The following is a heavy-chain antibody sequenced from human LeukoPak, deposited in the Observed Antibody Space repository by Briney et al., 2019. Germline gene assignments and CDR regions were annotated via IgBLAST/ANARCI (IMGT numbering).Heavy chain of an antibody. J-gene: IGHJ3*02. D-gene: IGHD6-6*01. CDR3: GSLDSREDSSSRWGPLDI. CDR1: GVIVRSNY. Sequence: GGSLRLSCVGSGVIVRSNYMTWVRQAPGKGLEWVSTISSSGSSIFYAASVKGRFTISRDNARNSLYLQMNSLRAEDTAVYYCGSLDSREDSSSRWGPLDIWGQGTMVTVSS. CDR2: ISSSGSSI. V-gene: IGHV3-21*01.